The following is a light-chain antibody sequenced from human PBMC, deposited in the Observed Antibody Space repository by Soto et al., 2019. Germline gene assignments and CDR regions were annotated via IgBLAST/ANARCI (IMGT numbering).Light chain of an antibody. CDR2: MVS. CDR3: MQGTHWPIT. CDR1: QSLVHSDGISY. Sequence: DVVMTQSPLSLPVTLGQPASISFRSNQSLVHSDGISYFSWFQQRIGRSPRRLIYMVSNRDSGVPARFSGSGSGTDLELKISRVEAEDVGVYYCMQGTHWPITLGQGTRLEI. V-gene: IGKV2-30*02. J-gene: IGKJ5*01.